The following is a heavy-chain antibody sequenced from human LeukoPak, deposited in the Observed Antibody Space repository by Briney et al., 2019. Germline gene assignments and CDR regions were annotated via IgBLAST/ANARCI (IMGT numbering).Heavy chain of an antibody. D-gene: IGHD3-10*01. Sequence: SETLSLTCTVSGGSISSSSYYWSWIRQPPGKGLEWIGEINHSGSTNYNPSLKSRVTISVDTSKNQFSLKLSSVTAADTAVYYCARGRAVRGVIIGSPQDAYWYFDLWGRGTLLTVSS. V-gene: IGHV4-39*07. CDR1: GGSISSSSYY. CDR3: ARGRAVRGVIIGSPQDAYWYFDL. CDR2: INHSGST. J-gene: IGHJ2*01.